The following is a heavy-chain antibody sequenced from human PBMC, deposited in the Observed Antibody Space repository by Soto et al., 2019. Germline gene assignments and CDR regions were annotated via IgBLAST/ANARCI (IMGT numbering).Heavy chain of an antibody. CDR1: GYTFTSYY. D-gene: IGHD5-12*01. CDR2: INPSGGST. Sequence: ASVKVSCKASGYTFTSYYMHWVRQAPGQGLEWMGIINPSGGSTSYAQKFQGRVTMTRDTSTSTVYMELSSLRSEDTAVYYCAREFRDGYNQGDLDYWGQGTLVTVSS. J-gene: IGHJ4*02. V-gene: IGHV1-46*01. CDR3: AREFRDGYNQGDLDY.